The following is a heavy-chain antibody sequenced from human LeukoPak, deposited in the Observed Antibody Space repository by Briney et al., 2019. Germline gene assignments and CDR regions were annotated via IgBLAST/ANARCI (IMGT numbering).Heavy chain of an antibody. CDR2: ISYDGSNK. CDR3: AREHSSSWYRWFDP. D-gene: IGHD6-13*01. Sequence: GGSLRLSCAASGFTFSSYAMHWVRQAPGKGLEWVAVISYDGSNKYYADSVKGRFTISRDNSKNTLYLQMNSLRAEDTAVYYCAREHSSSWYRWFDPWGQGTLVTVSS. J-gene: IGHJ5*02. CDR1: GFTFSSYA. V-gene: IGHV3-30*04.